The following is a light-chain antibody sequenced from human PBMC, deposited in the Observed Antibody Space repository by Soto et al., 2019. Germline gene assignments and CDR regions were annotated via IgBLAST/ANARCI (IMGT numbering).Light chain of an antibody. V-gene: IGKV1-5*03. CDR2: KAS. CDR1: QSISSW. J-gene: IGKJ1*01. Sequence: DIQMTHSPSTLSASVGDRVSITCRASQSISSWLAWYQQKPGKAPKLLIYKASSLESGVPSRFSGSGSGTEFTLTISSLQPDDFATYYCQQYNSYWGTFGQGTKVDI. CDR3: QQYNSYWGT.